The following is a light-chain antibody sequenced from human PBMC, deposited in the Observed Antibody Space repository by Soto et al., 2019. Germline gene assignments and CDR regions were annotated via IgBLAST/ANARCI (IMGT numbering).Light chain of an antibody. Sequence: QSALTQPPSASGSPGQSVTISCAGTSSDVGGYNFVSWYQQHPGKVPKLMIYEVIKRPSGVPDRFSGSKSGNTASLTVSGLHAADEADDYCSSYSGSDNFVVFGGGTKLTVL. J-gene: IGLJ2*01. CDR2: EVI. CDR1: SSDVGGYNF. V-gene: IGLV2-8*01. CDR3: SSYSGSDNFVV.